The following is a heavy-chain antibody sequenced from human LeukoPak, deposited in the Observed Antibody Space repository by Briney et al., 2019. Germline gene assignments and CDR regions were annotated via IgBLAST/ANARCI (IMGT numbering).Heavy chain of an antibody. Sequence: GGSLRLSCAASGFTFSSYGMHWVRQAPGKGLEWVAVIWYDGSNKYYADSVKGRSTISRDNSKNTLYLQMNSLRAEDTAVYYCASGRNAFDIWGQGTMVTVSS. CDR2: IWYDGSNK. CDR3: ASGRNAFDI. J-gene: IGHJ3*02. V-gene: IGHV3-33*01. CDR1: GFTFSSYG.